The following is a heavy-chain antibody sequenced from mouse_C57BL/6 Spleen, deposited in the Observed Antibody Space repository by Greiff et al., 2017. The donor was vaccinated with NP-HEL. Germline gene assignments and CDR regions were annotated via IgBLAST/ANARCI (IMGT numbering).Heavy chain of an antibody. Sequence: EVQLQQSGPELVKPGASVKISCKASGYSFTGYYMHWVKQSSEKSLEWIGEINPSTGGTSYNQKFKGKATLTVDKSSSTAYMQLKSLTSEDSAVYYCARSHYGSSLYWYFDVWGTGTTVTVSS. CDR2: INPSTGGT. CDR1: GYSFTGYY. V-gene: IGHV1-43*01. CDR3: ARSHYGSSLYWYFDV. D-gene: IGHD1-1*01. J-gene: IGHJ1*03.